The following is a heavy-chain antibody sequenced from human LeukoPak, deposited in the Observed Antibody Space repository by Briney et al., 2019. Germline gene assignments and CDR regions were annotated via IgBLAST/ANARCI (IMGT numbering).Heavy chain of an antibody. V-gene: IGHV3-23*01. CDR1: GFTFSSYA. CDR3: AKSFTVTNWFDP. Sequence: GGSLRLSCAASGFTFSSYAMSWVRRAPGKGLGWVSAISGSGGSTYYADSVKGRFTISRDNSKNTLYLQMNSLRAEDTAVYYCAKSFTVTNWFDPWGQGTLVTVSS. CDR2: ISGSGGST. J-gene: IGHJ5*02. D-gene: IGHD4-17*01.